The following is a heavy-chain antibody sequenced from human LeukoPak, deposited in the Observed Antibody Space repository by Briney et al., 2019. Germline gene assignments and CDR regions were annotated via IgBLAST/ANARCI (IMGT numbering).Heavy chain of an antibody. CDR2: ISSSSSYI. V-gene: IGHV3-21*01. CDR1: GFTFSSYS. CDR3: AREGCSSTSCYPDY. J-gene: IGHJ4*02. D-gene: IGHD2-2*01. Sequence: GGSLRLSCAASGFTFSSYSMNWVRQAPGKGLEWVSSISSSSSYIYYADSVKGRFTISRDNAKNSLYLEMNSLRAGDMGVYYCAREGCSSTSCYPDYWGQGTLVTVSS.